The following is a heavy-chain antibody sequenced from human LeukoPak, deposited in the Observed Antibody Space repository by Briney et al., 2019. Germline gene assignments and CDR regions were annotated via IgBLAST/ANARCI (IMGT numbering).Heavy chain of an antibody. D-gene: IGHD3-10*01. CDR2: ISGSGGST. V-gene: IGHV3-23*01. CDR3: AKDLYYYGSGSPTQAY. Sequence: GGSLRLSCAASGFTFGSYAMSWVRQAPGKGLEWVSAISGSGGSTYYADSVRGRFTISRDNSKNTLYLQMNSLRAEDTAVYYCAKDLYYYGSGSPTQAYWGQGTLVTVSS. J-gene: IGHJ4*02. CDR1: GFTFGSYA.